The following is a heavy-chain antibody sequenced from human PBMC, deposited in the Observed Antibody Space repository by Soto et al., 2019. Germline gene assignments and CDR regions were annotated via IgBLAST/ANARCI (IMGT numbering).Heavy chain of an antibody. V-gene: IGHV1-8*01. CDR2: MNPNSGNT. D-gene: IGHD2-2*01. Sequence: QVQLVQSGAEVKKPGASVKVSCKASGYTFTSYDINWVRQATGQGLEWMGWMNPNSGNTGYAQKFQGRVTMTRNTSISTAYMELSSLRSEDTAVYYCARGVYCSNTSCYVLFDYWGQGTLVTVSS. CDR1: GYTFTSYD. CDR3: ARGVYCSNTSCYVLFDY. J-gene: IGHJ4*02.